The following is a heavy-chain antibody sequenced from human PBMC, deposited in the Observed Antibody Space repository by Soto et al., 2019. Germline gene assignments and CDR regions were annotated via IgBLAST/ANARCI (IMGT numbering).Heavy chain of an antibody. Sequence: SETLSLTCAVYGGSFSAYYWSWIRQPPGKGLEWIGEIDHSGSTNYNPSLESRVTISVDTSKNQFSLKVGSVTAADTAVYHCARTDRAIFYGMDVWGQGTTVTVSS. V-gene: IGHV4-34*01. CDR2: IDHSGST. D-gene: IGHD3-22*01. CDR3: ARTDRAIFYGMDV. CDR1: GGSFSAYY. J-gene: IGHJ6*02.